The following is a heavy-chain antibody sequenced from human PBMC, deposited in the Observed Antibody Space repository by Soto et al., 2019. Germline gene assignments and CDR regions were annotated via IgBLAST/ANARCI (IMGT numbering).Heavy chain of an antibody. CDR1: GETLNSTP. CDR2: IVPLSDST. CDR3: ARRSGRDCPSGGGCFSVDV. D-gene: IGHD2-15*01. V-gene: IGHV1-69*01. J-gene: IGHJ4*02. Sequence: QVQLVQSGAEVKKPGSSLKVSCKVFGETLNSTPIGWVRQAPGQGLEWVGGIVPLSDSTNYAQELQCRVTVTADGSTSTVYMELSQRKSDATAVYLWARRSGRDCPSGGGCFSVDVWGQGSRITVSS.